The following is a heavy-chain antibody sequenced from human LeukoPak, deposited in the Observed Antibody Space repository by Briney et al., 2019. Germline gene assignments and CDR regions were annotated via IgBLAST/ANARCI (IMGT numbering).Heavy chain of an antibody. J-gene: IGHJ4*02. CDR3: ARDPGYCSSTSCYRGGFDY. CDR2: ISSSSSTI. CDR1: GFTFSTYS. Sequence: PGGSLRLSCAASGFTFSTYSMNWVRQAPGKGLEWVSYISSSSSTIYYADSVKGRFTISRDNAKNSLYLQMNSLRAEDTAVYYCARDPGYCSSTSCYRGGFDYWGQGTLVTVSS. V-gene: IGHV3-48*01. D-gene: IGHD2-2*01.